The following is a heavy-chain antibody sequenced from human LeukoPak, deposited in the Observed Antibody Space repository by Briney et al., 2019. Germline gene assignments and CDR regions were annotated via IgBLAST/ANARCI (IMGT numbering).Heavy chain of an antibody. CDR3: AGGPPNWGMVGY. V-gene: IGHV1-8*01. CDR1: GYTFTSFD. J-gene: IGHJ4*02. Sequence: ASVKVSCKASGYTFTSFDFNWVRQATGQGLEWMGWMKSSNGHTGYAQKFQGRVTTTRDTSISTAYMELSSLTFEDTAVYYCAGGPPNWGMVGYWGQGTLVTVSS. D-gene: IGHD7-27*01. CDR2: MKSSNGHT.